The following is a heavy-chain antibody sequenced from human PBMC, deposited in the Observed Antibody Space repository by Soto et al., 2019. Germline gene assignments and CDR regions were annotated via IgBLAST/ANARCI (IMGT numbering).Heavy chain of an antibody. CDR3: ARYHETPAYFDY. CDR2: ISSSSSYI. Sequence: XGSLSLTFAASGFTFSSYSMNWVRQAPGKGLEWVSSISSSSSYIYYADSVKGRFTISRDNAKNSLYLQMNSLRAEDTAVYYCARYHETPAYFDYWGQGTLVTVSS. D-gene: IGHD2-2*01. CDR1: GFTFSSYS. V-gene: IGHV3-21*01. J-gene: IGHJ4*02.